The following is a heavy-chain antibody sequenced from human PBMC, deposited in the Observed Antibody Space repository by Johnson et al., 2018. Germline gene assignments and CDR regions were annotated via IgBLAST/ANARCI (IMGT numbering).Heavy chain of an antibody. J-gene: IGHJ6*04. Sequence: QVQLVQSGAEVKKPGSSVKVSCKASGGTFSRYAISWVRQAPGQGLEWMGGIIPIFGTANDAQKFRDRVTITADESTGTAYMELSSLRSEDTAVFYCARGMYSSSWYYYYAMDVWGKGTTVTVSS. V-gene: IGHV1-69*01. CDR1: GGTFSRYA. D-gene: IGHD6-13*01. CDR2: IIPIFGTA. CDR3: ARGMYSSSWYYYYAMDV.